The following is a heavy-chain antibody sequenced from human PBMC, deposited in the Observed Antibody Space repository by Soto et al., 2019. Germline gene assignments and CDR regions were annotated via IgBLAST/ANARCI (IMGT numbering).Heavy chain of an antibody. CDR1: GFTFSSYA. J-gene: IGHJ5*02. Sequence: EVQLLESGGGLVQPGGSLRLSCAASGFTFSSYAMSWVRQAPGKGLEWVSAISGSGGSTYYADSVKGRFTISRDNSKNTLYLQMNSLSAEDTAVYYCASRAGREGFTNWFDPWGQGTLVTVSS. D-gene: IGHD1-26*01. CDR3: ASRAGREGFTNWFDP. V-gene: IGHV3-23*01. CDR2: ISGSGGST.